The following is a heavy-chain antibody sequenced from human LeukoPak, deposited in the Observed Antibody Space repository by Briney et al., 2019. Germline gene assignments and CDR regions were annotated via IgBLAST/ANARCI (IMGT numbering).Heavy chain of an antibody. CDR3: AREAKITYYYDSSGQPGDY. V-gene: IGHV3-20*04. CDR1: GFTFSSYG. Sequence: GGTLRLSCAASGFTFSSYGMSWVRQAPGKGLEWVSGINWNGGSTGYADSVKGRFTISRDNAKNSLYLQMNSLRAEDTALYYCAREAKITYYYDSSGQPGDYWGQGTLVTVSS. D-gene: IGHD3-22*01. J-gene: IGHJ4*02. CDR2: INWNGGST.